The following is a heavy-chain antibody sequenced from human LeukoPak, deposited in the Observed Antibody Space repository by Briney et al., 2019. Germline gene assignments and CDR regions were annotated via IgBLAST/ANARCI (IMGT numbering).Heavy chain of an antibody. CDR1: GGSISSGGYY. Sequence: PSETLSLTCTVSGGSISSGGYYWSWIRQHPGKGLEWIGYIYYSGSTYYNPSLKSRVTISVDTSKNQFSLKLSSVTATDTAVYYCARAVSSGVSHFDYWGQGTLVTVSS. J-gene: IGHJ4*02. CDR3: ARAVSSGVSHFDY. D-gene: IGHD6-19*01. CDR2: IYYSGST. V-gene: IGHV4-31*03.